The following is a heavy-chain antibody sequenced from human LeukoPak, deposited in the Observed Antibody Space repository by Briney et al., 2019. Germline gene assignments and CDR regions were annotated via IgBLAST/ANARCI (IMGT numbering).Heavy chain of an antibody. CDR2: ITSSSSGGSI. Sequence: GGSLRLSCAASGFTLSDYYMSWIRQAPGKGLEWVSYITSSSSGGSIYYADSVKGRFTISRDNAKNSLYLQMNSLRAEDTALYYCAKDAQYSGSRSPLDYWGQGTLVTVSS. CDR3: AKDAQYSGSRSPLDY. V-gene: IGHV3-11*01. D-gene: IGHD1-26*01. J-gene: IGHJ4*02. CDR1: GFTLSDYY.